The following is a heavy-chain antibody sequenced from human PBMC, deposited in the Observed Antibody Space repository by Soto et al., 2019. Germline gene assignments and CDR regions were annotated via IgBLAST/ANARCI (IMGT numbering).Heavy chain of an antibody. CDR3: AIVYYDSSGPPDDDFDI. J-gene: IGHJ3*02. Sequence: QVQLVQSGAEVKKPGSSVKVSCKASGGTFSSYAISWVRQAPGQGLEWMGGIIPIFGTANYAQKFQGRVTITADESTSTAYMELSSLRSEDTAVYYCAIVYYDSSGPPDDDFDIWGQGTMVTVSS. CDR1: GGTFSSYA. D-gene: IGHD3-22*01. V-gene: IGHV1-69*12. CDR2: IIPIFGTA.